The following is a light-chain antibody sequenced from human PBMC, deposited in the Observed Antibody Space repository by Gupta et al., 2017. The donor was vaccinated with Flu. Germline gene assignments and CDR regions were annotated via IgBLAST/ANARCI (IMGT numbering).Light chain of an antibody. CDR1: QSVSSN. J-gene: IGKJ1*01. V-gene: IGKV3-15*01. CDR2: DIS. CDR3: QQYNNWPPWT. Sequence: ATLSVSPGERATLSCRASQSVSSNLAWYQQKPGQAPRLLIYDISTRATGIPARFSGSGSGTEFTLTISSLQSEDFAVYYCQQYNNWPPWTFGQGTKVEIK.